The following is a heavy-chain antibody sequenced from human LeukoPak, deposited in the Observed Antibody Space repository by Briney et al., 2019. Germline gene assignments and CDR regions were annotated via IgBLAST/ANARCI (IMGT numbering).Heavy chain of an antibody. CDR3: AKGYGYSYGYPFDY. CDR1: GFTFSSYS. J-gene: IGHJ4*02. CDR2: ISSSSSYI. V-gene: IGHV3-21*04. Sequence: PGGSLRLSCAASGFTFSSYSMNWVRQAPGKGLEWVSSISSSSSYIYYADSVKGRFTISRDNAKNSLYLQMNSLRAEDTAVYYCAKGYGYSYGYPFDYWGQGTLVTVSS. D-gene: IGHD5-18*01.